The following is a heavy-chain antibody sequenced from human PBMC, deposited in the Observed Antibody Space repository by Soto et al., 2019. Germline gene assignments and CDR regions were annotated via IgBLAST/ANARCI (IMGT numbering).Heavy chain of an antibody. D-gene: IGHD1-1*01. Sequence: QLQLQESGSGLVRPSQTLSLTCAVSGGSISSGGYSWNWIRQPPGKGLEWIGYIYHSGSTLYNPSLKSRVXXXVXXSKNQFSLKLTSVTAAATAVYYCARDQLEGNWFDPWGQGTLVTVSS. J-gene: IGHJ5*02. CDR1: GGSISSGGYS. V-gene: IGHV4-30-2*01. CDR2: IYHSGST. CDR3: ARDQLEGNWFDP.